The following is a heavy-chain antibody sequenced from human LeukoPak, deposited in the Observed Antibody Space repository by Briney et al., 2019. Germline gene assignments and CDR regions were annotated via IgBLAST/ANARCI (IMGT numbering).Heavy chain of an antibody. Sequence: GGSLRLSCTASGFTFCDYAMSWVRQAPGKGLEWVSFIFSSSTYIYYTDSVKGRFTISRDNARNSLYLQMDNLRAEDTGVYYCARDFYDGFALDYWGQGTLVTVSS. CDR1: GFTFCDYA. D-gene: IGHD2/OR15-2a*01. CDR3: ARDFYDGFALDY. V-gene: IGHV3-21*03. CDR2: IFSSSTYI. J-gene: IGHJ4*02.